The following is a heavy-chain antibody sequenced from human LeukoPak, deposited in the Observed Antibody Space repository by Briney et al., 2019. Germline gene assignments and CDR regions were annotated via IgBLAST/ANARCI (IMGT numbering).Heavy chain of an antibody. Sequence: PSETLSLTCTVSGGSISSYYWSWIRQPAGKGLEWIGRIYTSGSTNYNPSLKSRVTMSVDTSKNQFSLKLSSVTAADTAVYYCAREYSSSWYWGNSAFDIWGQGTMVTVSS. D-gene: IGHD6-13*01. V-gene: IGHV4-4*07. CDR2: IYTSGST. CDR1: GGSISSYY. J-gene: IGHJ3*02. CDR3: AREYSSSWYWGNSAFDI.